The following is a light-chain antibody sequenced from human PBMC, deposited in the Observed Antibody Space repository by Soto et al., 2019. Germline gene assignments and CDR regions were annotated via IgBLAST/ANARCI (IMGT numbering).Light chain of an antibody. J-gene: IGKJ1*01. CDR3: RQRNNRHPWT. CDR1: QSIGSS. Sequence: ELVLTQSPATLSLFPGERATLSCRASQSIGSSLAWYQQRPGQAPRLLIYDASKRATGIPARCSGSGSGTVVTLTIGSLEPEDFAFYYCRQRNNRHPWTFGQGTKVDI. V-gene: IGKV3-11*01. CDR2: DAS.